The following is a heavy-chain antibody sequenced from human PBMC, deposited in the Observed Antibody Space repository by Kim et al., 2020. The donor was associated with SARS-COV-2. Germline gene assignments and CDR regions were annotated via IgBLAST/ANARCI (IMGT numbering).Heavy chain of an antibody. Sequence: TKYNPSLKSRVTISVDTAKNQFSRKLSSVTAADTAVYYCARGRKRSGATYWGQGTLVTVSS. CDR3: ARGRKRSGATY. CDR2: T. D-gene: IGHD6-19*01. J-gene: IGHJ4*02. V-gene: IGHV4-34*01.